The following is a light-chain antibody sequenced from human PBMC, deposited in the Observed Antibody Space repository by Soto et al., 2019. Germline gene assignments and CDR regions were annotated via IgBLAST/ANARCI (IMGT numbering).Light chain of an antibody. CDR1: QSVSGY. CDR3: QQRSNWPLT. V-gene: IGKV3-11*01. J-gene: IGKJ4*01. Sequence: IFLTQPPSTLSLSPGVRANLSCRASQSVSGYLAWFQQKPGQAPSLLIYDASNRATGIPARFSGSGSGTDFTLTISSLEPEDFAIYYCQQRSNWPLTFGGGTKVDIK. CDR2: DAS.